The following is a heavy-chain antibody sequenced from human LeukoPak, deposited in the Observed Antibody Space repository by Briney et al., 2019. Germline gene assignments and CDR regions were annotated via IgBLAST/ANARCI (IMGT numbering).Heavy chain of an antibody. Sequence: GGSLRLPCAASGLTFSGSAMSWVRQAPGKGLEWVSLTSGSGNSTYYADSVKGRFTISRDNSKNTLYLQMNSLRAEDTAVYYCAKVLVLVSANRYYFDYWGQGTLVTVSS. V-gene: IGHV3-23*01. CDR1: GLTFSGSA. CDR2: TSGSGNST. CDR3: AKVLVLVSANRYYFDY. J-gene: IGHJ4*02. D-gene: IGHD2-15*01.